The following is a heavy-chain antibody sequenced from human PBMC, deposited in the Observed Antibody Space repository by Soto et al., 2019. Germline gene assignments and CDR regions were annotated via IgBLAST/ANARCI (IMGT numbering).Heavy chain of an antibody. CDR2: INAGNGNT. V-gene: IGHV1-3*01. CDR3: ARGAKGYSSSWYWSDI. J-gene: IGHJ3*02. CDR1: GDTFTSYA. Sequence: ASVKVSCKASGDTFTSYALHWVRQAPGKRLEWMGWINAGNGNTKYSQKFQGRVTITRDTSASTAYMELSSLRSEDTAVYYCARGAKGYSSSWYWSDIWGQGTMVTVSS. D-gene: IGHD6-13*01.